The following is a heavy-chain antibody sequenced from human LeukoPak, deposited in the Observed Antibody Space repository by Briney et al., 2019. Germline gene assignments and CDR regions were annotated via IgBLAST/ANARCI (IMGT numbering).Heavy chain of an antibody. CDR3: AKALDDVWSGYEYFQH. J-gene: IGHJ1*01. CDR2: IKQDGSEK. V-gene: IGHV3-7*05. CDR1: GFTFSSYW. D-gene: IGHD3-3*01. Sequence: GGSLRLSCAASGFTFSSYWMSWVRQAPGKGLEWVANIKQDGSEKYYVDTVEGRFTISRDNAKNSMYLQMNSLRAEDTAVYYCAKALDDVWSGYEYFQHWGQGTLVTVSS.